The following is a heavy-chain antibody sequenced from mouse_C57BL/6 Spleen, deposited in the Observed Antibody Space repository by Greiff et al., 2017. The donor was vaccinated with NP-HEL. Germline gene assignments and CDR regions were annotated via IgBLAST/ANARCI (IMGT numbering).Heavy chain of an antibody. Sequence: VQLQQSGTELVKPGASVKLSCKASGYTFTSYWMHWVKQRPGQGLEWIGNINPSNGGTNYNEKFKSKATLTVDKSSSTAYMQLSSLTSEDSAVYYCARGFTTVGDFDYWGQGTTLTVSS. D-gene: IGHD1-1*01. V-gene: IGHV1-53*01. CDR3: ARGFTTVGDFDY. CDR2: INPSNGGT. CDR1: GYTFTSYW. J-gene: IGHJ2*01.